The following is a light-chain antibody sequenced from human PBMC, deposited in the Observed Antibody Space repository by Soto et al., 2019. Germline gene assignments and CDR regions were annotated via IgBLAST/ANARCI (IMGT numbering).Light chain of an antibody. J-gene: IGKJ1*01. CDR1: QSVSNY. CDR3: QQRSNWPRT. V-gene: IGKV3-11*01. CDR2: DAS. Sequence: EIVLTQSPATLSLSPGERATLSCRASQSVSNYLAWYHHKPGQAPRLLIYDASSRATGIPPRFSGSGSGTDFTLTITSLGPEDFAIYYCQQRSNWPRTFGQGTKVEIK.